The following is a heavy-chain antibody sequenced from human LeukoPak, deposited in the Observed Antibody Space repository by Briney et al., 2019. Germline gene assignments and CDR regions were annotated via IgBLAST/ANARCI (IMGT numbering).Heavy chain of an antibody. J-gene: IGHJ6*02. Sequence: GASVKVSCKASGYTFTSYAIHWVRQAPGQGLEWMGRINPNSGGTNYVQKFQGRVTMTRDASISTAYMELSRLRYDDTAVYYCARDWSGILGYYYYGMDVWGQGTTVTVSS. CDR2: INPNSGGT. CDR1: GYTFTSYA. V-gene: IGHV1-2*06. CDR3: ARDWSGILGYYYYGMDV. D-gene: IGHD3-10*01.